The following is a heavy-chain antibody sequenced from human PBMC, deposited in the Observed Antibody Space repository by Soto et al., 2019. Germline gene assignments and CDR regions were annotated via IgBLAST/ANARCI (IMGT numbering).Heavy chain of an antibody. D-gene: IGHD2-21*01. CDR1: AGTARRSA. CDR2: IIPVLATT. Sequence: SVKVSCKASAGTARRSALSWARHAPGQGLEWMAGIIPVLATTTYPQEFQGRVALSADEATSTAYIEVSMLNSEDTAVYYCAFNLVNSLSNWLAPWGQGTLVTGS. J-gene: IGHJ5*02. V-gene: IGHV1-69*13. CDR3: AFNLVNSLSNWLAP.